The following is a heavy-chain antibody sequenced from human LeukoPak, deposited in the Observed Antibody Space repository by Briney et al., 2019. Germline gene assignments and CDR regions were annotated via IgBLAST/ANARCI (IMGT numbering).Heavy chain of an antibody. CDR3: ARGSTGEFDP. D-gene: IGHD1-14*01. CDR1: GASISNHY. J-gene: IGHJ5*02. CDR2: IYYTGST. V-gene: IGHV4-59*11. Sequence: SETLSLTCTVSGASISNHYWSWIRQPPGKRLEWIGYIYYTGSTGHNPSLKSRVTISIDTSKNQFSLRLNSVTAADTAVYYCARGSTGEFDPWGQGILVTVSS.